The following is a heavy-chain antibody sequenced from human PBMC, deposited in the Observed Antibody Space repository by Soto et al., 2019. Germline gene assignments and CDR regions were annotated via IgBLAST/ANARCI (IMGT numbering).Heavy chain of an antibody. J-gene: IGHJ6*02. V-gene: IGHV4-34*02. CDR3: ARYEYGNSLYGVDV. CDR1: GESFSGYY. CDR2: VDHRGST. Sequence: QVHLQQRGAGLLKPSETLSLNCVVSGESFSGYYWSWIRQTPGMGLEWIGEVDHRGSTTYNPSLKTRASISIDSSKNLFSLELTSVTAADTALYFCARYEYGNSLYGVDVLGQGTRVTVSS. D-gene: IGHD1-7*01.